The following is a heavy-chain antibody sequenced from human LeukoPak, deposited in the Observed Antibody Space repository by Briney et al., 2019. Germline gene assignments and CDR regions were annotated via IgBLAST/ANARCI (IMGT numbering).Heavy chain of an antibody. CDR3: ASLPAAENYFDY. Sequence: SETLSLTCAVYGGSFSGYYWSWIRQPPGKGLEWIGEINHRGSTNYNPSLKSRVTISVDTSKNQFSLKLSSVTAADTAVYYCASLPAAENYFDYWGQGTLVTVSS. J-gene: IGHJ4*02. CDR2: INHRGST. V-gene: IGHV4-34*01. CDR1: GGSFSGYY. D-gene: IGHD2-2*01.